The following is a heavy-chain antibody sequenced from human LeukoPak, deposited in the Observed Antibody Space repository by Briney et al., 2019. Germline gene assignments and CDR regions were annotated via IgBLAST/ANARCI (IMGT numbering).Heavy chain of an antibody. D-gene: IGHD4-17*01. J-gene: IGHJ4*02. CDR3: ARDQPTVTNGLDY. V-gene: IGHV1-3*01. CDR1: GYTFTNYG. Sequence: ASVKVSCKTSGYTFTNYGMHWVRQAPGQRLEWMGWINGGNGNAKYSQNFQGRVTIIRDTSASTAYMELSSLRSEDTAVYYCARDQPTVTNGLDYWGQGTLVTVSS. CDR2: INGGNGNA.